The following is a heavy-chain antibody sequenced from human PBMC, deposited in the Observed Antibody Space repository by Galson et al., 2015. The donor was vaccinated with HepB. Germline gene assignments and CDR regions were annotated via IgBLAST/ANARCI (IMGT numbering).Heavy chain of an antibody. J-gene: IGHJ4*02. CDR1: GGSISSYY. CDR3: ARRGQLGHDY. Sequence: ETLSLTCTVSGGSISSYYWSWIRQPPGKGLEWIGYIYYSGSTNYNPSLKSRVTISVDTSKNQFSLKLSSVTAADTAVYYCARRGQLGHDYWGQGTLVTVSS. D-gene: IGHD6-13*01. V-gene: IGHV4-59*01. CDR2: IYYSGST.